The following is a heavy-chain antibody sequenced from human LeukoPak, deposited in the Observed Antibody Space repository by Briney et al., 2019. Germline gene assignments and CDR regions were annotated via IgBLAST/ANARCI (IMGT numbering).Heavy chain of an antibody. J-gene: IGHJ4*02. Sequence: SETLSLTCAVYGGSFSGYYWTWLRQTPGKGLEWIGEINHQGSTNYNPSLESRVTISVDTSKNHFSLDLTSVTAADTAVYYCASGGWYRGYWGQGTLVTVSS. D-gene: IGHD2-15*01. CDR3: ASGGWYRGY. V-gene: IGHV4-34*01. CDR1: GGSFSGYY. CDR2: INHQGST.